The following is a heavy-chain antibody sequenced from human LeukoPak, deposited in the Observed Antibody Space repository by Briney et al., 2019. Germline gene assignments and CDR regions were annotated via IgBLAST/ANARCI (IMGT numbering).Heavy chain of an antibody. Sequence: GGSLRLSCVASGFTFSSYWMSWVRQAPGRGLEWVANINQDGSEKYDVDSAKGRFTISRDNAKNSLYLQMNSLRVEDTAMYYCARVGGGDGSGWSTTDYWVQGTLVTISS. V-gene: IGHV3-7*01. CDR1: GFTFSSYW. J-gene: IGHJ4*02. D-gene: IGHD6-19*01. CDR3: ARVGGGDGSGWSTTDY. CDR2: INQDGSEK.